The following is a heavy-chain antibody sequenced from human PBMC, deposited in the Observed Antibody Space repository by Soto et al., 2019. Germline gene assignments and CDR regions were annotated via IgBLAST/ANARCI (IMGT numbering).Heavy chain of an antibody. J-gene: IGHJ4*02. CDR1: GFTFSSYA. Sequence: GGSLRLSCAASGFTFSSYAMSWVRQAPGKGLEWVSAISGSGGSTYYADSVKGRFTISRDNSKNTLYLQMNSLRAEDTAVYYCAKTRESSSWDLTHHLYFDYWGQGTLVTVSS. CDR3: AKTRESSSWDLTHHLYFDY. V-gene: IGHV3-23*01. CDR2: ISGSGGST. D-gene: IGHD6-13*01.